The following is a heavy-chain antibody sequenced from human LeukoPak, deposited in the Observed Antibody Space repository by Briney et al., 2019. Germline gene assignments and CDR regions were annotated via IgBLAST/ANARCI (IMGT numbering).Heavy chain of an antibody. D-gene: IGHD6-13*01. CDR3: AKDAAGPEY. V-gene: IGHV3-23*01. J-gene: IGHJ4*02. Sequence: TGGSLRLSCAASGFTFSSYSMNWVRQAPGKGLEWVSGISASGGDTWYPDSVKGRFTISRDNSKNTLFLQMNSLRLEDTAIYYCAKDAAGPEYWGQGTLVTVSS. CDR1: GFTFSSYS. CDR2: ISASGGDT.